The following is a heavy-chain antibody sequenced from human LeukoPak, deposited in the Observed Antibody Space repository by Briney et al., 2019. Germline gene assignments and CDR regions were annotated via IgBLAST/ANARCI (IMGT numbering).Heavy chain of an antibody. J-gene: IGHJ4*02. CDR3: ARSGPIDY. CDR1: GFTFSTYW. V-gene: IGHV3-7*01. D-gene: IGHD3-10*01. Sequence: GGSLRLSCAASGFTFSTYWMTWVRQAPGKGLEWVANIRPDAGEKNYAESVKGRFTISRDNTKNSLYLQLNSRRVEDTAIYYCARSGPIDYWGQGTLVTVSS. CDR2: IRPDAGEK.